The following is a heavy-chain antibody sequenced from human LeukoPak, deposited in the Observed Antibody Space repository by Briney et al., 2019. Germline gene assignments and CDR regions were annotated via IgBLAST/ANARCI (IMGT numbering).Heavy chain of an antibody. D-gene: IGHD6-13*01. CDR1: GFTFSSYE. CDR2: ISSSGSTI. V-gene: IGHV3-48*03. CDR3: ARDLVRIAAAGTDY. J-gene: IGHJ4*02. Sequence: PGGSLRLSCAASGFTFSSYEMHWVRQAPGKGLEWVSYISSSGSTIYYADSVKGRFTISRDNSKNTLYLQMNSLRAEDTAVYYCARDLVRIAAAGTDYWGQGTLVTVSS.